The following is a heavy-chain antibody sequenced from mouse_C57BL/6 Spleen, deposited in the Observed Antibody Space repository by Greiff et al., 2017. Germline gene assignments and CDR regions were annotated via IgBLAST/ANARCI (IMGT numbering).Heavy chain of an antibody. Sequence: QVQLQQPGAELVKPGASVKLSCKASGYTFTSYWMHWVKQRPGQGLEWIGMIHPNSGTTSYNQKFKGKATLTVDQSSSTAYMQLNSLTSDDSAGYYCAREGPAWFAYWGQGTLVTVSS. CDR1: GYTFTSYW. V-gene: IGHV1-64*01. CDR2: IHPNSGTT. D-gene: IGHD3-3*01. CDR3: AREGPAWFAY. J-gene: IGHJ3*01.